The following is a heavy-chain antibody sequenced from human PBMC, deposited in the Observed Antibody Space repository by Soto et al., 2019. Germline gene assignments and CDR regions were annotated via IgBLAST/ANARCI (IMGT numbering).Heavy chain of an antibody. D-gene: IGHD5-18*01. J-gene: IGHJ6*02. CDR2: IYYSGST. V-gene: IGHV4-30-4*08. CDR1: GGSISSGGYY. Sequence: SETLSLTCTVSGGSISSGGYYWSWIRQHPGKGLEWIGYIYYSGSTYYNPSLKSRVTISVDTSKNQFSLKLSSVTAADTAVYYCARDHTAMANYYYYYGMDVWGQGTTVTVSS. CDR3: ARDHTAMANYYYYYGMDV.